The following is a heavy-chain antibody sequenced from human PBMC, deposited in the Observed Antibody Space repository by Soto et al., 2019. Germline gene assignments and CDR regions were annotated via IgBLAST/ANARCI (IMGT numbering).Heavy chain of an antibody. Sequence: ASVKVSCKASGYTFTSYYMHWVRQAPGQGLEWMGIINPSGGSTSYAQKFQGRVTMTRDTSTSTVYMELSSLRSEDTAVYYCARMRGDYYGSGSAACYYCYGMDVWGQGSTVTVAS. CDR1: GYTFTSYY. CDR2: INPSGGST. V-gene: IGHV1-46*01. J-gene: IGHJ6*01. CDR3: ARMRGDYYGSGSAACYYCYGMDV. D-gene: IGHD3-10*01.